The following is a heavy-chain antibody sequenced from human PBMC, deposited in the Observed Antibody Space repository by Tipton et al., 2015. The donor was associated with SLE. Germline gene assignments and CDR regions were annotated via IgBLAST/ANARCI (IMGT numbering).Heavy chain of an antibody. CDR1: GGSIAGSSYY. Sequence: TLSLTCTVSGGSIAGSSYYWGWIRHPPGKGLEWIGSIYYSGNIYYNPSLKSRVTISVDTSKDQFSLKLSSVTAADTAVYYCARQGHYSGSGTYSYYFDYWGQGTLVTVSS. V-gene: IGHV4-39*07. D-gene: IGHD3-10*01. CDR2: IYYSGNI. J-gene: IGHJ4*02. CDR3: ARQGHYSGSGTYSYYFDY.